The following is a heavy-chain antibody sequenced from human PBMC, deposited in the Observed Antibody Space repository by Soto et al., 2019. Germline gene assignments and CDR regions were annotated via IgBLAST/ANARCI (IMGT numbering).Heavy chain of an antibody. D-gene: IGHD1-26*01. V-gene: IGHV3-21*01. CDR1: GFTFSSYS. CDR2: ISSSSSYI. Sequence: GGSLRLSCAASGFTFSSYSMNWVRQAPGKGLEWVSSISSSSSYIYYADSVKGRFTISRDNAKNSLYLQMNSLRAEDTAVYYCARTPLGWAPDAFDIWGQGTMVTVSS. CDR3: ARTPLGWAPDAFDI. J-gene: IGHJ3*02.